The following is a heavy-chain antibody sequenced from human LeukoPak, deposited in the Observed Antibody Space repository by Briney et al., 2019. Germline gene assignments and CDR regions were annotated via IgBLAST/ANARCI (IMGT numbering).Heavy chain of an antibody. J-gene: IGHJ6*02. V-gene: IGHV5-51*01. CDR3: ARHSTGFYDYVWGSYRRYYYYGMDV. Sequence: GESLKISCKGSGYSFTTYWIGWVRQMPGKGLEWMGIIYPGDSDTRYSPSFQGQVTISADKSISTAYLQWSSLKASDTAMYYCARHSTGFYDYVWGSYRRYYYYGMDVWGQGTTVTVSS. CDR1: GYSFTTYW. CDR2: IYPGDSDT. D-gene: IGHD3-16*02.